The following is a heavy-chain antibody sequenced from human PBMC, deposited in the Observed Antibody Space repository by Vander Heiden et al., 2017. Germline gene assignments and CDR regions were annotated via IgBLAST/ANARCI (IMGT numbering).Heavy chain of an antibody. D-gene: IGHD3-3*01. CDR2: IYYSGST. Sequence: QLQLQASGPGLVKPSETLPLTCTVSGGSISSSSYYWGWIRQPPGKGLEWIGSIYYSGSTYYTPSLKSRVTLSVDTSKNQFSLKLSSVTAADTAVYYCARQNDFWSGYYLAIDYWGQGTLVTVSS. V-gene: IGHV4-39*01. J-gene: IGHJ4*02. CDR1: GGSISSSSYY. CDR3: ARQNDFWSGYYLAIDY.